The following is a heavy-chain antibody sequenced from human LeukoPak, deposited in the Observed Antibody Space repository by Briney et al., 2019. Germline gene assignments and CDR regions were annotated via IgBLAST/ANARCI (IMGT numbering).Heavy chain of an antibody. V-gene: IGHV4-61*01. CDR2: IYYSGST. Sequence: PSETLSLTCTVSGGSVSSGSYYWSWIRQPPGKGLEWIGYIYYSGSTNYNPSLKSRVTISVDTSKNQFSLKLSSVTAADTAVYYCARGLYSGSYYRVDYWGQGTLVTVSS. CDR3: ARGLYSGSYYRVDY. CDR1: GGSVSSGSYY. J-gene: IGHJ4*02. D-gene: IGHD1-26*01.